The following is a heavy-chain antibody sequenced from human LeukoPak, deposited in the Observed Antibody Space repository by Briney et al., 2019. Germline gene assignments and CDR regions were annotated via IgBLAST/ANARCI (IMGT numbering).Heavy chain of an antibody. CDR1: GFTLSSYE. J-gene: IGHJ6*03. CDR2: ISSSGSTI. Sequence: GGSLRLSCAASGFTLSSYEMNWVRQAPGKGLEWVSYISSSGSTIYYADSVKGRFTISRDNAKNSLYLQLNSLRAEDTAVYYCVREDSNIYFYYMDVWGQGTAVTVSS. V-gene: IGHV3-48*03. CDR3: VREDSNIYFYYMDV.